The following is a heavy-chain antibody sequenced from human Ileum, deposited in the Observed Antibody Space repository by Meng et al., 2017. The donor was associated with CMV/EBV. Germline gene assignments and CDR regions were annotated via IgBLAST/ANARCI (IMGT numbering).Heavy chain of an antibody. CDR1: GFAFSGYS. CDR2: ISTSSTNI. Sequence: VQLGEDGGGLVKPGGSLRLSCAASGFAFSGYSMNWVRQAPGKGLQWVSSISTSSTNIYYTDSVKGRFTTSRDNARSSLYLQMNSLSAEDTAIYYCVRLSSSSDFDYWGQGTLVTVSS. V-gene: IGHV3-21*01. D-gene: IGHD6-6*01. J-gene: IGHJ4*02. CDR3: VRLSSSSDFDY.